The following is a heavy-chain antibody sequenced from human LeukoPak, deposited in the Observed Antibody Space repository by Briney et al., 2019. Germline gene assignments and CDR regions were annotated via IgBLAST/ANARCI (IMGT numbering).Heavy chain of an antibody. Sequence: ASVKLSRKASGYTFTSYDINWVRHATAQGLEWMGWMDPNSGNTGYAQKFQGRVTRTRNSSISTAYMELSSLRSEDTAGYYCARGDISGWRDAIDMGSQGTTVTVSS. CDR3: ARGDISGWRDAIDM. CDR1: GYTFTSYD. CDR2: MDPNSGNT. J-gene: IGHJ3*02. V-gene: IGHV1-8*01. D-gene: IGHD6-19*01.